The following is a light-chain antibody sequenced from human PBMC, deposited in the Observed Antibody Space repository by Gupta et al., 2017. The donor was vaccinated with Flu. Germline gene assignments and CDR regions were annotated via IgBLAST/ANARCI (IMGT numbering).Light chain of an antibody. Sequence: RVPISCSGSSFNIGSNTVTWYQQLPGTAPKLLIYANDQRPSGVPDRFSGSKSGTSASLAISGPQSEDEADYFCAAWDDTLNGVVFGGGTKLTVL. V-gene: IGLV1-44*01. CDR3: AAWDDTLNGVV. CDR1: SFNIGSNT. CDR2: AND. J-gene: IGLJ2*01.